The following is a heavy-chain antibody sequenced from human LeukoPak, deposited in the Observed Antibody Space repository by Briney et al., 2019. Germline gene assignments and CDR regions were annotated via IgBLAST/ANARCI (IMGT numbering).Heavy chain of an antibody. V-gene: IGHV4-59*01. CDR2: IYYTGST. Sequence: SETLSLTCGVSGGAITNYYWNWIRQAPGKGLEWLGYIYYTGSTTYNPSVKSRITISLDTSKKQISLKLRSVTAADTAVYYCAREGDAFDIWGQGTMVTVSS. CDR1: GGAITNYY. J-gene: IGHJ3*02. CDR3: AREGDAFDI.